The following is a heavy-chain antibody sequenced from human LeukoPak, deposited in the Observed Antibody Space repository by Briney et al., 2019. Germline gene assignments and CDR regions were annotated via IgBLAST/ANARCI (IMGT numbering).Heavy chain of an antibody. CDR2: IDNSGSRT. V-gene: IGHV3-23*05. J-gene: IGHJ4*02. CDR3: ANKGRDVDY. CDR1: GFTFSNYS. Sequence: PGGSLRLSCAASGFTFSNYSMSWVRQAPGRGLEWVSLIDNSGSRTYYAHSVKGRFTVSRDNSKNTVYLQMNSLRADDTAVYYCANKGRDVDYWGQGTLVSVSS.